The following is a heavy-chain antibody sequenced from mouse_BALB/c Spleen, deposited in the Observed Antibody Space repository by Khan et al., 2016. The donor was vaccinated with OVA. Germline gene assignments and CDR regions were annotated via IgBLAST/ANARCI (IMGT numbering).Heavy chain of an antibody. Sequence: QVQLKESGPGLVQPSQSLSITCTVSGFSFTNYGVHWVRQSPGKGLEWLGVIWSDGITEYYETFISRLSISTDISTSQIFIKMNSRQANDTAIYYCAKNRKGYFDYWGQGTTLTVSS. V-gene: IGHV2-2*02. J-gene: IGHJ2*01. CDR1: GFSFTNYG. CDR3: AKNRKGYFDY. CDR2: IWSDGIT.